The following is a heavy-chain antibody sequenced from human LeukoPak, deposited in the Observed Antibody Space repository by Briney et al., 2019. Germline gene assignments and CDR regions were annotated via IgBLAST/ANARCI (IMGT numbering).Heavy chain of an antibody. CDR3: AKDGGYSYEYYYGMDV. J-gene: IGHJ6*04. CDR1: GFTFSSYG. D-gene: IGHD5-18*01. V-gene: IGHV3-30*18. Sequence: GRSLRLSCAASGFTFSSYGMHWVRQAPGKGLEWVAVISYDGSNKYYADSVKGRFTISRDNSKNTLYLQMNSLRAEDTAVYYCAKDGGYSYEYYYGMDVWGKGTTVTVSS. CDR2: ISYDGSNK.